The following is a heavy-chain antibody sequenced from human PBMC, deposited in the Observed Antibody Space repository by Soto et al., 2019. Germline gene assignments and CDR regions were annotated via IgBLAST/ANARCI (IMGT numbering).Heavy chain of an antibody. CDR1: GYTFTSYG. J-gene: IGHJ4*02. CDR3: AREFLGWQNVLDY. Sequence: ASVKVSWKASGYTFTSYGISWVRQAPGQGLEWMGWISAYNGNTNYAQKLQGRVTMTTDTSTSTAYMELRSLRSEDTAIYYCAREFLGWQNVLDYWGQGTLVTVSS. V-gene: IGHV1-18*01. D-gene: IGHD3-3*01. CDR2: ISAYNGNT.